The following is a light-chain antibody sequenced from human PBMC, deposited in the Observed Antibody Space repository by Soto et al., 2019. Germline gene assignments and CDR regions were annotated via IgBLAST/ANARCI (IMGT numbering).Light chain of an antibody. Sequence: EFVLTQSPVTLYLSLGVRATLSCSASQSVHNNYLAWYQQKPGQAPRLLIYGARSRATGVPDRFSASGSGTDFSLTISRLEPEDFAVYYCQQYGTSPWTFGQGTKVAI. CDR3: QQYGTSPWT. V-gene: IGKV3-20*01. J-gene: IGKJ1*01. CDR2: GAR. CDR1: QSVHNNY.